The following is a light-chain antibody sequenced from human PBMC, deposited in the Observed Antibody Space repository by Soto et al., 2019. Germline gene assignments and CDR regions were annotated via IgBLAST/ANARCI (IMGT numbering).Light chain of an antibody. Sequence: QSVLTQPASVSGSPGQSITISCTGTSSDVGAYTFVSWYQQHPDKVPKLMIFDVSRRPSGVSDRFSGSKSGNMASLTISGLQPEDEADYYCSSYTSSSTHVFGSGTKVTVL. V-gene: IGLV2-14*03. CDR3: SSYTSSSTHV. CDR2: DVS. CDR1: SSDVGAYTF. J-gene: IGLJ1*01.